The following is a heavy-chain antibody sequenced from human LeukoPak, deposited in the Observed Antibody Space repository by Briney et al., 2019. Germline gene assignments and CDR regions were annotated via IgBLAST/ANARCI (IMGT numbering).Heavy chain of an antibody. D-gene: IGHD6-13*01. Sequence: PGGSLRLSCAASGFTFSSYAMSWVRQAPGKGLEWIGEIYHSGRINYNPSLKSRVTISVDKSKNLFSLRLSSVTAADTAVYYCARLISAGGFDYWGQGTLVTVSS. CDR2: IYHSGRI. CDR3: ARLISAGGFDY. V-gene: IGHV4-4*02. J-gene: IGHJ4*02. CDR1: GFTFSSYAM.